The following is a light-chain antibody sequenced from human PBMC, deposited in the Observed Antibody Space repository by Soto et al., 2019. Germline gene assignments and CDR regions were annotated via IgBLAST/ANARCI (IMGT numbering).Light chain of an antibody. Sequence: QSVLTQSPSASASLGASVKLTCTLSSGHSSYAIAWHQQHPEKGPRYLMKLNSDGSHTKGDGIPDRFSGSTSGAERYLIISSLQSEDEADYYCQTWGTGIQVFGGGTKLTVL. J-gene: IGLJ2*01. CDR1: SGHSSYA. V-gene: IGLV4-69*02. CDR3: QTWGTGIQV. CDR2: LNSDGSH.